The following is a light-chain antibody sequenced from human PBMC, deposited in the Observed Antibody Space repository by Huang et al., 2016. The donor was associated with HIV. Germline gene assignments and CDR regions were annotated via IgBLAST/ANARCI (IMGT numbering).Light chain of an antibody. CDR1: QSVGTY. Sequence: IQMTQSPTSLSASVGDRVCISCRTSQSVGTYLNWYQQKPGKAPKLLISSASTIPNGVPSRFSGGGSGTVFTLTIRGLQFDDFATYFCQQSYGALSSFGPGTRL. CDR3: QQSYGALSS. V-gene: IGKV1-39*01. CDR2: SAS. J-gene: IGKJ5*01.